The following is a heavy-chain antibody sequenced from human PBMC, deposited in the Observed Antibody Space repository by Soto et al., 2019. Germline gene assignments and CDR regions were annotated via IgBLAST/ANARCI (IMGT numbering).Heavy chain of an antibody. CDR2: IYYNGSP. Sequence: TLSLTCTVSGGSIISGGYYWSWIRQHPGKGLEWIGYIYYNGSPYYNPSLQGRVTMTTDTSTSTAYMELRSLRSDDTAVYYCARDAYCGGDCHYYFDYWGQGTLVTVSS. CDR3: ARDAYCGGDCHYYFDY. V-gene: IGHV4-31*03. D-gene: IGHD2-21*02. CDR1: GGSIISGGYY. J-gene: IGHJ4*02.